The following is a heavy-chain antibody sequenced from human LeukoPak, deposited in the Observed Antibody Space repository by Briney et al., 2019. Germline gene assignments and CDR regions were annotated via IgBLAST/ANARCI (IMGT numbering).Heavy chain of an antibody. J-gene: IGHJ6*03. CDR1: GGSFSGYY. CDR2: INHSGST. V-gene: IGHV4-34*01. D-gene: IGHD2-2*01. CDR3: ARWCCSSTSRYYYYMDV. Sequence: SETLSLTCAVYGGSFSGYYWSWIRQPPGKGLEWIGEINHSGSTNYNPSLKSRVTISVDTSKNQFSLKLSSVTAADTAVYYCARWCCSSTSRYYYYMDVWGKGTTVTVSS.